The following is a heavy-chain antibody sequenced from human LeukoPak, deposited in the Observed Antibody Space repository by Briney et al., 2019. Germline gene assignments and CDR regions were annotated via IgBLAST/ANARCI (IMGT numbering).Heavy chain of an antibody. CDR2: IYYSGST. CDR3: AVPSPRIKSYYYYYGMDV. Sequence: SETLSLTCTVSGGSISSGGYYWSWIRQHPGKGLEWIGYIYYSGSTYYNPSLKSRVTISVDTSKNQFSLKLSSVTAADTAVYYCAVPSPRIKSYYYYYGMDVWGQGTTVTVSS. CDR1: GGSISSGGYY. V-gene: IGHV4-31*03. J-gene: IGHJ6*02. D-gene: IGHD2-15*01.